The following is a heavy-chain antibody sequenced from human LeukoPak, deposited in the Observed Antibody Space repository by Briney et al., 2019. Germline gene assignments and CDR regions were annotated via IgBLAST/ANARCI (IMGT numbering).Heavy chain of an antibody. CDR1: GFTSRSYW. J-gene: IGHJ4*02. Sequence: GGSLRLSCAASGFTSRSYWMNWVRQAPGKRLEWVANIKGDGGEKYADSVEGRFTISRDNAKNSVYLQMNGLRAEDTAVYYCVRDNRWASDYWGQGTLVTVSS. CDR3: VRDNRWASDY. D-gene: IGHD4-23*01. V-gene: IGHV3-7*01. CDR2: IKGDGGEK.